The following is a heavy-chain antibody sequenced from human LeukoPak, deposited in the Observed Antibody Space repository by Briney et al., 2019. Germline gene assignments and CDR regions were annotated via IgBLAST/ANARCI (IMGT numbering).Heavy chain of an antibody. J-gene: IGHJ3*02. CDR1: GFTFGNYG. CDR3: ARRDIVVVPTAIFGAFDI. D-gene: IGHD2-2*02. Sequence: PGGSLRLSCAASGFTFGNYGMSWVRQAPGKGLEWVSGINWNGGSTGYADSVEGRFTISRDSAKNSQYLQMNSPRAEGTALYYCARRDIVVVPTAIFGAFDIWGQGTMVTVSS. CDR2: INWNGGST. V-gene: IGHV3-20*04.